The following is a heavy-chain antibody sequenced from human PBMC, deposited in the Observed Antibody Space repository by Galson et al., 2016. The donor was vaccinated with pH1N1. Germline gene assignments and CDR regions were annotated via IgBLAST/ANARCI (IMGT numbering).Heavy chain of an antibody. CDR3: ARDLMGGTYAADY. D-gene: IGHD3-16*01. CDR1: GYTFTRYG. Sequence: SVKVSCKASGYTFTRYGMHWVRQAPGQSPEWMGWISPGSTKTKYSQKFQGRVTVTRDPSATTAYMELSSLTFEDTAVYYCARDLMGGTYAADYWGQGTQVTVS. V-gene: IGHV1-3*01. CDR2: ISPGSTKT. J-gene: IGHJ4*02.